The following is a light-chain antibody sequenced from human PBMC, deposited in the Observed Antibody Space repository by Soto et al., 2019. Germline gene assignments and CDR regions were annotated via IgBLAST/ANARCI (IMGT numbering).Light chain of an antibody. CDR1: SSNIGSNS. CDR2: SSN. J-gene: IGLJ3*02. Sequence: QSALTQPPSASGTPGQRVTISCSGGSSNIGSNSVNWFQQLPGTAPKLLIYSSNQRPSGVPDRFSGSKSGTSASLAISGLQSEDEADYYCAAWDDSLIWVFGGGTKLTVL. CDR3: AAWDDSLIWV. V-gene: IGLV1-44*01.